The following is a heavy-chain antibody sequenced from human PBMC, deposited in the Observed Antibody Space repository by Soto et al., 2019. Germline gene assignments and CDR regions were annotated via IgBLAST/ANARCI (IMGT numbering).Heavy chain of an antibody. CDR2: SKNKADSYTT. D-gene: IGHD3-10*01. J-gene: IGHJ4*02. CDR3: TVWGSGNDFGDA. CDR1: GFTFSDHY. V-gene: IGHV3-72*01. Sequence: EVQLVESGGGLVQPGGSLRLSCAASGFTFSDHYMDWVRQAPGKWLEWVGRSKNKADSYTTEYAASVKGRFTISRDGSKNSLFLQMNSLKTEDTAVYYCTVWGSGNDFGDAWGQGILVTVSS.